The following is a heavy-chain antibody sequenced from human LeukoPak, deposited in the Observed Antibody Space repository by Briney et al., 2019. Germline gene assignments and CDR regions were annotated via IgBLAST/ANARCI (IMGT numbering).Heavy chain of an antibody. V-gene: IGHV3-48*04. CDR1: GFTFSSYS. Sequence: PGGSLRLSCAASGFTFSSYSMNWVRQAPGKGLEWVSYISSSGSTIYYADSVKGRFTISRDNAKNSLYLQMNSLRAEDTAVYYCARVLVGGDYARNLFDYWGQGTLVTVSS. CDR2: ISSSGSTI. J-gene: IGHJ4*02. CDR3: ARVLVGGDYARNLFDY. D-gene: IGHD4-17*01.